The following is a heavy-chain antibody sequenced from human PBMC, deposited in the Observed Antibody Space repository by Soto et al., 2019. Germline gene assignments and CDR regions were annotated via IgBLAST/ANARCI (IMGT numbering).Heavy chain of an antibody. CDR1: GFTFSSYA. D-gene: IGHD1-20*01. CDR3: ATPITGTTFITEKIDY. Sequence: EVQLLESGGGLVQPGGSLRLSCAASGFTFSSYAMSWVRQAPGKGLEWVSAISGSGGSTYYADSVKGRFTISRDNSKNTLYLQMNSLRAEDTAVYYCATPITGTTFITEKIDYWGQGTLVTVSS. J-gene: IGHJ4*02. CDR2: ISGSGGST. V-gene: IGHV3-23*01.